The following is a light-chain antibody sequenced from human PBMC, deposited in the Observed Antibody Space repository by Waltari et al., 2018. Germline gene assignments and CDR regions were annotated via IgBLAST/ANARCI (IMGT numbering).Light chain of an antibody. V-gene: IGKV3-15*01. J-gene: IGKJ1*01. CDR3: QQYNNGPPET. Sequence: IVMTQSPATLSVSPGEGATLSCRASQSINSNVAWFQQKPGQSPRLLIYEASTRATCVPASFSGIGSGTDFTLTISSLQSEDSATYYCQQYNNGPPETFGQGTKVEIK. CDR1: QSINSN. CDR2: EAS.